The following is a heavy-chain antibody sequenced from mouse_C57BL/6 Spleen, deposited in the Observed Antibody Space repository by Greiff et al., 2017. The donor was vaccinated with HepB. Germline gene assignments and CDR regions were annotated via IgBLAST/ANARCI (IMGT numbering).Heavy chain of an antibody. J-gene: IGHJ3*01. V-gene: IGHV5-9*01. CDR2: ISGGGGNT. CDR3: ARSLYDYDGFAY. Sequence: EVKLVESGGGLVKPGGSLKLSCAASGFTFSSYTMSWVRQTPEKRLEWVATISGGGGNTYYPDSVKGRFTISRDNAKNTLYLQMSSLRSEDTALYYCARSLYDYDGFAYWGQGTLVTVSA. CDR1: GFTFSSYT. D-gene: IGHD2-4*01.